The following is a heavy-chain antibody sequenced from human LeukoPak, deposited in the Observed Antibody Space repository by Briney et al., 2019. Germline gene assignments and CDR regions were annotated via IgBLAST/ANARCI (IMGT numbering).Heavy chain of an antibody. V-gene: IGHV3-74*01. CDR1: GFTFSTYW. CDR3: ARAPSEIGGYYPEYFRH. J-gene: IGHJ1*01. D-gene: IGHD3-22*01. CDR2: IKSDGST. Sequence: GSLSPSCAASGFTFSTYWTHWVRQAPGKGLVWVARIKSDGSTNYADSVKGRFTISRDNAKNTVSLQMNSLRPEDTGVYYCARAPSEIGGYYPEYFRHWGQGTLVTVSS.